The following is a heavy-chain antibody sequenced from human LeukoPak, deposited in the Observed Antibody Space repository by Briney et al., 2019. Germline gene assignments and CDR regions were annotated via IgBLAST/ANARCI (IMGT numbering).Heavy chain of an antibody. CDR3: ASGVGASGINWFDP. CDR1: GGSISSSSYY. Sequence: SETLSLTCTVPGGSISSSSYYWGWIRQPPGKGLEWIGSIYYSGSTYYNPSLKSRVTISVDTSKNQFSLKLSSVTAADTAVYYCASGVGASGINWFDPWGQGTLVTVSS. V-gene: IGHV4-39*01. J-gene: IGHJ5*02. CDR2: IYYSGST. D-gene: IGHD1-26*01.